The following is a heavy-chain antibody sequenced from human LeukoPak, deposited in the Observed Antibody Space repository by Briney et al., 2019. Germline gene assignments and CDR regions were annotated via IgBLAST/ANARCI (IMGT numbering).Heavy chain of an antibody. V-gene: IGHV4-4*02. CDR1: LDSTTSNF. Sequence: PSETLSLTCTVSLDSTTSNFWSWVRQPPGKGLEWIGEIHRSGSPNYNPSLQSRVTISIDRSRNQIVLELSSVTAADTAVYYCARDRGPYYYGSGSYSGIDYWGQGTLVTVSS. CDR3: ARDRGPYYYGSGSYSGIDY. CDR2: IHRSGSP. J-gene: IGHJ4*02. D-gene: IGHD3-10*01.